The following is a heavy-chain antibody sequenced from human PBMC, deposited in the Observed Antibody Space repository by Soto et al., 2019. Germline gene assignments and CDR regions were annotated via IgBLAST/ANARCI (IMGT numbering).Heavy chain of an antibody. CDR3: AKDPNWNYIWYFDL. V-gene: IGHV3-23*01. Sequence: GGSLRLSCAASGFTFSSYAMSLVRQAPGKGLEWVSAISGSGGSTYYADSVKGRFTISRDNSKNALYLQMNSLRAEDTAVYYCAKDPNWNYIWYFDLWGRGTLVTVSS. D-gene: IGHD1-7*01. CDR2: ISGSGGST. J-gene: IGHJ2*01. CDR1: GFTFSSYA.